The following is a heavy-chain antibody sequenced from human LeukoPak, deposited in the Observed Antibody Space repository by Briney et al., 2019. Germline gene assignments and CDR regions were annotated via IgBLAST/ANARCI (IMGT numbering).Heavy chain of an antibody. D-gene: IGHD3-22*01. CDR3: ASLGGPAMIVVD. Sequence: SETLSLICTVSGGSISSGGYYWSWIRQHPGKGLEWTGYIYYSGSTYYNPSLKSRVTISVDTSKNQFSLKLSSVTAADTAVYYCASLGGPAMIVVDWGQGTLVTVSS. J-gene: IGHJ4*02. CDR2: IYYSGST. V-gene: IGHV4-31*03. CDR1: GGSISSGGYY.